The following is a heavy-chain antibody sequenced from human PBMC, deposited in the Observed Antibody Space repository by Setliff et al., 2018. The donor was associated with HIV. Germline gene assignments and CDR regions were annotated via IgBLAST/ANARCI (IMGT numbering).Heavy chain of an antibody. Sequence: ASVKVSCKASGNTFNSFYLHWVRQAPGQGLEWMGVINPSGGNTNFYAQKFQGRVTMTRDTSTSTVYMELSSLRSDDTAVYYCARDLGSITIFGVVIQGAFDMWGQGTMVTVSS. D-gene: IGHD3-3*01. CDR2: INPSGGNT. V-gene: IGHV1-46*02. CDR1: GNTFNSFY. CDR3: ARDLGSITIFGVVIQGAFDM. J-gene: IGHJ3*02.